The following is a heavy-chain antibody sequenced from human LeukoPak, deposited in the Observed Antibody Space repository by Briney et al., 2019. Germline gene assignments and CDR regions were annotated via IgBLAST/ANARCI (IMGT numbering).Heavy chain of an antibody. V-gene: IGHV3-72*01. D-gene: IGHD2-15*01. CDR2: SRNKAQSYTT. J-gene: IGHJ4*02. CDR3: ARGYCTGGTCYSGDY. Sequence: PGGSLRLSCAASGFTFSDHYMGWVRQAPGKGPEWVARSRNKAQSYTTEYAAAVKGRFTISRDDSKNSLYLQMTSLKTEDTALYYCARGYCTGGTCYSGDYWGQGTLVTVSS. CDR1: GFTFSDHY.